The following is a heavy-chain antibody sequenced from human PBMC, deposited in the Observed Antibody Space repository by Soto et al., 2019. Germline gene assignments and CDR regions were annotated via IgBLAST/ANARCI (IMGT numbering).Heavy chain of an antibody. CDR3: ARVVADSSGYYYYYYYYGMDV. J-gene: IGHJ6*02. CDR2: ISSSGSTI. Sequence: GSLRLSCAASGFTFSDYYMSWIRQAPGKGLEWVSYISSSGSTIYYADSVKGRFTISRDNAKNSLYLQMNSLRAEDTAVYYCARVVADSSGYYYYYYYYGMDVWGQGTTVTVSS. CDR1: GFTFSDYY. V-gene: IGHV3-11*01. D-gene: IGHD3-22*01.